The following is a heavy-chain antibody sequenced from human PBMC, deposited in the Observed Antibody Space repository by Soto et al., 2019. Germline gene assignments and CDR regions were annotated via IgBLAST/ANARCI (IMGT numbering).Heavy chain of an antibody. CDR1: GGFVNSDTHS. D-gene: IGHD2-2*01. CDR2: IYSGGST. J-gene: IGHJ6*02. CDR3: ARFVRSCSATTCSTRADV. Sequence: QVQLQESGPGLVKPSETLSHTCTVSGGFVNSDTHSWSWIRQTPGKRLEWIGFIYSGGSTKNPSLRSRVTMSVDTSKNQFSLKLRSVIVADTAVYHCARFVRSCSATTCSTRADVWGQGITVTVSS. V-gene: IGHV4-61*01.